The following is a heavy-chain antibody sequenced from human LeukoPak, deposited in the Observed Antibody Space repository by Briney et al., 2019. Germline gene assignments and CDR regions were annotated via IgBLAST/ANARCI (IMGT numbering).Heavy chain of an antibody. CDR3: ARHQLGRRNPFDY. CDR2: INHSGST. D-gene: IGHD1-1*01. CDR1: GGSFSGYY. J-gene: IGHJ4*01. Sequence: SETLSLTCAVHGGSFSGYYWSWSRQPPGKGLEWIGEINHSGSTSYNPSLKSRVTISVDTSKNQFSLKLSSVTAADTAVYYCARHQLGRRNPFDYWGHGSLVTVSS. V-gene: IGHV4-34*01.